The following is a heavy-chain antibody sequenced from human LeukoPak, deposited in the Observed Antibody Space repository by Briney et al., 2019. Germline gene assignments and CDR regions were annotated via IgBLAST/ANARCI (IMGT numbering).Heavy chain of an antibody. D-gene: IGHD6-13*01. CDR1: GFTFSSYG. J-gene: IGHJ4*02. CDR2: IWYDGSNE. V-gene: IGHV3-33*01. CDR3: ARDREAAADLGY. Sequence: GGSLRLSCAASGFTFSSYGMHWVRQAPGKGLEWVAVIWYDGSNEHYADSVKGRFTISRDNSKNTLYLRMNSLRAEDTAVYYCARDREAAADLGYWGQGTLVMVSS.